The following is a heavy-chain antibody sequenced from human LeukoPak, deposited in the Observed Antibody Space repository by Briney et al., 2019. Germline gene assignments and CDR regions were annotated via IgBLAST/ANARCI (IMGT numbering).Heavy chain of an antibody. CDR3: ASDVAIRWYYY. V-gene: IGHV4-39*01. CDR1: GGSISSFPYY. Sequence: SETLSLTCTVSGGSISSFPYYWGWIRQPPGKVLEWLGRLYYSGRTYYNPSLKSRVTISVDTSKTQFSLKLSSVTAADTAVYYCASDVAIRWYYYWGQGTLVTVSS. J-gene: IGHJ4*02. D-gene: IGHD6-13*01. CDR2: LYYSGRT.